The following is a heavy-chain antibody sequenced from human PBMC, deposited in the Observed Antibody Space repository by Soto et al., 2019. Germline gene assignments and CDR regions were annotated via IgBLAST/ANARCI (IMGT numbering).Heavy chain of an antibody. Sequence: QVQLVESGGGVVQPGRSLRLSCAASGFTFSSYGMHWVRQAPGKGLEWVAVIWYDGSNKYYADSVKGRFTISRDNSKNTLYLQMNSLRAEDTAVYYCVRVAAAGLVWYYFDYWGQGTLVTVSS. CDR3: VRVAAAGLVWYYFDY. CDR2: IWYDGSNK. CDR1: GFTFSSYG. J-gene: IGHJ4*02. V-gene: IGHV3-33*01. D-gene: IGHD6-13*01.